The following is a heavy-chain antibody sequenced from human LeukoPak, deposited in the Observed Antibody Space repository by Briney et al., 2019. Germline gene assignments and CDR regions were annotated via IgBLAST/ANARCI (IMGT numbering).Heavy chain of an antibody. CDR2: INHSGST. V-gene: IGHV4-34*01. CDR1: GGSFSGYY. CDR3: ARGRIVATIEPFDY. D-gene: IGHD5-12*01. J-gene: IGHJ4*02. Sequence: PSETLSLTCAVYGGSFSGYYWSWIRQPPGKGLEWIGEINHSGSTNYNPSLKSQVTISVDTSKNQFSLKLSSVTAADTAVYYCARGRIVATIEPFDYWGQGTLVTVSS.